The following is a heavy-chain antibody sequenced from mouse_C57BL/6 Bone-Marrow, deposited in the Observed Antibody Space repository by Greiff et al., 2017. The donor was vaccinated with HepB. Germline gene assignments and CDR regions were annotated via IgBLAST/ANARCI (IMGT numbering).Heavy chain of an antibody. CDR1: GYTFTSYW. V-gene: IGHV1-74*01. Sequence: QVQLQQSGAELVKPGASVKVSCKASGYTFTSYWMHWVKQRPGQGLEWIGRIHPSDSDTNYNQKFKGKATLTVDKSSSTAYMQLSSLISEDSAVYYCAIGRGYYGNYGAYWGQGTLVTVSA. D-gene: IGHD2-1*01. J-gene: IGHJ3*01. CDR3: AIGRGYYGNYGAY. CDR2: IHPSDSDT.